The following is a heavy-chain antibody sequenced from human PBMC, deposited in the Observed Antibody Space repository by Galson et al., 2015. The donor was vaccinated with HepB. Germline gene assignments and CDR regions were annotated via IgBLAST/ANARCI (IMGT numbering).Heavy chain of an antibody. CDR3: ARSYCSSTSCYSGWFDP. D-gene: IGHD2-2*02. Sequence: SVKVSCKASGYTFTGYYMHWVRQAPGQGLEWMGWINPNSGGTNYAQKFQGRVTMTRDTSISTAYMELSRLRSDDTAVYYCARSYCSSTSCYSGWFDPWGQGTLVTVSS. J-gene: IGHJ5*02. V-gene: IGHV1-2*02. CDR1: GYTFTGYY. CDR2: INPNSGGT.